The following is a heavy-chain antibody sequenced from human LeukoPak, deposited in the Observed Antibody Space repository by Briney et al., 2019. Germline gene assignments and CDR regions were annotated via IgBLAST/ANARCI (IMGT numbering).Heavy chain of an antibody. J-gene: IGHJ4*02. CDR2: ISWNSGSI. Sequence: PGRSLRLFCAASGFTFDDYAMHWVRQAPGKGLEWVSGISWNSGSIGYADSVKGRFTISRDNAKNSLYLQMNSLRAEDTALYYCAKGYGIVGATIDYWGQGTLVTVSS. CDR3: AKGYGIVGATIDY. CDR1: GFTFDDYA. V-gene: IGHV3-9*01. D-gene: IGHD1-26*01.